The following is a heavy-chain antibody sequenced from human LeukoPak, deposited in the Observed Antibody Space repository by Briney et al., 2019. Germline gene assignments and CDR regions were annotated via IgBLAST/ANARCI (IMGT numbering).Heavy chain of an antibody. V-gene: IGHV4-39*01. J-gene: IGHJ5*02. D-gene: IGHD1-26*01. CDR3: ARHDGGSYGNWFDP. CDR2: IYYSKNT. Sequence: KPSETLSLTCTVSGGSISSSSAYWGWIRQPPGKGLEWIGSIYYSKNTYYNPSLKIRVTISTDTSKNQFTLTLSSVTAADTAVYYCARHDGGSYGNWFDPWGQGTLVTVSS. CDR1: GGSISSSSAY.